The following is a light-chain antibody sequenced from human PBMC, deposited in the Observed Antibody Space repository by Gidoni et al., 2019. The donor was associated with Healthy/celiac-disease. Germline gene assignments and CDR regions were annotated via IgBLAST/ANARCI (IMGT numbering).Light chain of an antibody. CDR2: AAS. CDR1: QSISSY. J-gene: IGKJ3*01. V-gene: IGKV1-39*01. Sequence: DIQMTQSPSSLSASVGDRVTITCQASQSISSYLNWYQQKPGKAPKLLIYAASSLQSGVPSRFSGSGSGTDFTLTISSLQPEDFATYYCQQSYSTPPFTFGPGTKVDIE. CDR3: QQSYSTPPFT.